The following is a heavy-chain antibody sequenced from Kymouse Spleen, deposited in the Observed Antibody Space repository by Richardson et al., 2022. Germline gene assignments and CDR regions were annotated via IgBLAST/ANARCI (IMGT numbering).Heavy chain of an antibody. CDR2: IYYSGST. CDR1: GGSISSSSYY. D-gene: IGHD3-3*01. V-gene: IGHV4-39*01. Sequence: QLQLQESGPGLVKPSETLSLTCTVSGGSISSSSYYWGWIRQPPGKGLEWIGSIYYSGSTYYNPSLKSRVTISVDTSKNQFSLKLSSVTAADTAVYYCASFITIFGVVIFDYWGQGTLVTVSS. CDR3: ASFITIFGVVIFDY. J-gene: IGHJ4*02.